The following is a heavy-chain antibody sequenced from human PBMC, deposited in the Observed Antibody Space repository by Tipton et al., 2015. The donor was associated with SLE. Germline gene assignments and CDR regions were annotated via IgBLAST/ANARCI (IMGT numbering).Heavy chain of an antibody. D-gene: IGHD1-26*01. V-gene: IGHV1-46*01. J-gene: IGHJ4*02. CDR1: GYTFTDYY. Sequence: QSGAEVKKPGASVKLSCRASGYTFTDYYMHWVRQVPGQGLEWMGVINPSGGSTSYAQKFQGRVTMTRDTSTSTVYMELSSLRSEDTAVYYCARQEAGAAAFDYWGQGTLVTVSS. CDR2: INPSGGST. CDR3: ARQEAGAAAFDY.